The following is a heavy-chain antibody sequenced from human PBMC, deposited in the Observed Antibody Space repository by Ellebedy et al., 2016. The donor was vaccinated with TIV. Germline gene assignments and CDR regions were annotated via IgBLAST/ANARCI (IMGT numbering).Heavy chain of an antibody. V-gene: IGHV3-21*01. D-gene: IGHD3-9*01. CDR3: ARDPRPYLRYGHYDF. J-gene: IGHJ4*02. CDR1: GFTFSSYA. Sequence: GESLKISCAASGFTFSSYAMNWVRQAPGKGLEWVASINDISSNIYYADSLRGRFTISRDNAKTSLFLQMDNLRADDTAVYYCARDPRPYLRYGHYDFWGQGTLVTVSS. CDR2: INDISSNI.